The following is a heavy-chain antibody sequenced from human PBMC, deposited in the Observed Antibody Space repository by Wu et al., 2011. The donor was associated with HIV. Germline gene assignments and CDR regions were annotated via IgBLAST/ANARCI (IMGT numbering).Heavy chain of an antibody. Sequence: QVQLVQSGAEVKKPGASVKVSCKAYGYTFTNYAISWVRQAPGQGLEWMGDFIPIFDTTNYAQRFQGRVTITTDDSTSTVYMGLSSLTSEDTAVYYCASGTKFYDRSGLLPFDYWGQGTLVTVSS. CDR3: ASGTKFYDRSGLLPFDY. CDR1: GYTFTNYA. CDR2: FIPIFDTT. J-gene: IGHJ4*02. V-gene: IGHV1-69*01. D-gene: IGHD3-22*01.